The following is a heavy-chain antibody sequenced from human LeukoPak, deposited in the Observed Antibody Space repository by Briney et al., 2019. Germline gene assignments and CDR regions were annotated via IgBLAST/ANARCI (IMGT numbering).Heavy chain of an antibody. Sequence: PGGFLRLSCAASGLTVRSNYMNWVRQAPGKGLEWVSVIYGADTTDYADSVKDRFTIFRDKSKNTLYLQMSSLRAEDTAVYYCARGGWLGSNYHPIDYWGQGTLVTVSS. V-gene: IGHV3-66*01. CDR3: ARGGWLGSNYHPIDY. J-gene: IGHJ4*02. D-gene: IGHD3-10*01. CDR2: IYGADTT. CDR1: GLTVRSNY.